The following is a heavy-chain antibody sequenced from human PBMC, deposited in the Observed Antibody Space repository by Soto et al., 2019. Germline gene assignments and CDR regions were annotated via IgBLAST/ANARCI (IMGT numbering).Heavy chain of an antibody. CDR3: ARDLRIVGATTFFDY. V-gene: IGHV4-4*07. Sequence: QVQLQESGPGLVKPSETLSLTCTVSGGSISSYHWSWIRQPAGKGLDWIGRIYTSGSTNYNPSLKSRVTLSVDTSKNQLSLKLSSVTAADTAVYYCARDLRIVGATTFFDYWCQGTLVTVSS. CDR1: GGSISSYH. D-gene: IGHD1-26*01. J-gene: IGHJ4*02. CDR2: IYTSGST.